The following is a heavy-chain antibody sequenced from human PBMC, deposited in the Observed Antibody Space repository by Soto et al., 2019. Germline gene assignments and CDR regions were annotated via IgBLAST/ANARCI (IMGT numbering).Heavy chain of an antibody. Sequence: PSETLSLTCTVSGYSISSYSWSWIRQPPGKGLEWIGYIYYSGSTNYNPSLKSRVTISVDTSKNQFSLKLSSVTAADTAVYYCARLIGNSWLDSWGQGTLVTVSS. J-gene: IGHJ5*01. CDR1: GYSISSYS. V-gene: IGHV4-59*08. CDR3: ARLIGNSWLDS. CDR2: IYYSGST.